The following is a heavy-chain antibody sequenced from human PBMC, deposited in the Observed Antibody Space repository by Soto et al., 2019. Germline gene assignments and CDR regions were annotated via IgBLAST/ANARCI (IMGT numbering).Heavy chain of an antibody. J-gene: IGHJ3*02. CDR2: ISYDGSNK. CDR3: AKGHSSSDDAFDI. CDR1: GFTFSSYG. V-gene: IGHV3-30*18. D-gene: IGHD6-6*01. Sequence: VQLVESGGGVVQPGRSLRLSCAASGFTFSSYGMHWVRQAPGKGLEWVAVISYDGSNKYYADSVKGRFTISRDNSKNTLYLQMNSLRAEDTAVHYCAKGHSSSDDAFDIWGQGTMVTVSS.